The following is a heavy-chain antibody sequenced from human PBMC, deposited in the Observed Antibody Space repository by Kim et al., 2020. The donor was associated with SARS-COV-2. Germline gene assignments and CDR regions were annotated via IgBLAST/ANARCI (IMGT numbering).Heavy chain of an antibody. J-gene: IGHJ4*02. Sequence: NYNPTLKSRVTISVDTSKNQFSLKLSSVTAADTAVYYCARETGEYTGIDYWGQGTLVTVSS. V-gene: IGHV4-59*01. CDR3: ARETGEYTGIDY. D-gene: IGHD4-17*01.